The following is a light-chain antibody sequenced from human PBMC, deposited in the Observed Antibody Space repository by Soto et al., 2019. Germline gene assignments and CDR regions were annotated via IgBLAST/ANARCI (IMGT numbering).Light chain of an antibody. CDR1: QSVSSN. V-gene: IGKV3D-15*01. CDR2: GAS. CDR3: HQYNNWPRA. Sequence: EIVMTQSPATLSVSPGERATLSCRASQSVSSNLAWYQQKPGQAPRVLIYGASTRATGIPARFSGSGSGTDFTLTISSLQSEDFAFYYCHQYNNWPRAFGGGTKVEIK. J-gene: IGKJ4*01.